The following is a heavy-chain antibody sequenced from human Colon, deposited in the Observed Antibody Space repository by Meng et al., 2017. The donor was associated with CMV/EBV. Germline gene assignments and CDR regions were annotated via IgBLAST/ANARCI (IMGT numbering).Heavy chain of an antibody. CDR2: MSPNSGNT. CDR1: GYTFTNYD. J-gene: IGHJ4*02. CDR3: ARNIFETGNFDY. V-gene: IGHV1-8*02. Sequence: CKTSGYTFTNYDINWVRQATGQGLEWLGWMSPNSGNTGYAQKFQDRVTMTRDTSKSTAYMELSSLKSEDTAVYYCARNIFETGNFDYWGQGTLVTVSS. D-gene: IGHD1-1*01.